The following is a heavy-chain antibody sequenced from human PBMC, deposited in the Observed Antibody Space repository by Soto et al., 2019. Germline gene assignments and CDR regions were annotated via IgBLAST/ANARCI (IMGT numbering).Heavy chain of an antibody. CDR3: ESDIAPYSYDY. CDR2: INAGNGNT. CDR1: GYTFTSYA. Sequence: QVQLVQSGAEEKKPGASVKVSCKASGYTFTSYAMHWVRQAPGQRLGWMGWINAGNGNTKYSQKFQGRVTITSDTSTRTACRELRSMTAADTAVYSCESDIAPYSYDYWGKASLVTVSS. D-gene: IGHD2-15*01. J-gene: IGHJ4*02. V-gene: IGHV1-3*05.